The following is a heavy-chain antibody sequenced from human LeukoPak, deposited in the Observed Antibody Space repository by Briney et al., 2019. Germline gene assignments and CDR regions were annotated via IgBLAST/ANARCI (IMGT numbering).Heavy chain of an antibody. CDR3: ASRYFDWPPYYGMDV. D-gene: IGHD3-9*01. CDR1: GYTFTSYA. J-gene: IGHJ6*02. CDR2: INTNTGNP. Sequence: ASVTVSCKASGYTFTSYAMNWVRQAPGQGLEWMGWINTNTGNPTYAQGFTGRFVFSLDTSVSTAYPQISSLKAEDTAVYYCASRYFDWPPYYGMDVWGQGTTVTVSS. V-gene: IGHV7-4-1*02.